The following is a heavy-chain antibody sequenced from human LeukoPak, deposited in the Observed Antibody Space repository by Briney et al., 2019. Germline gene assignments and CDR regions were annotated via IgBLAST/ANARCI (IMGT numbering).Heavy chain of an antibody. CDR3: ARVGGEAVAGSFDI. J-gene: IGHJ3*02. CDR2: IKQDGSEK. Sequence: GGSLRLSCAASGFTFSSYWMSWVRQAPGKGLEWVANIKQDGSEKYYVDSVKGRFTISRDNAKNSLYLQMNSLRAEDTAVYYCARVGGEAVAGSFDIWGQGTMVTVSS. D-gene: IGHD6-19*01. CDR1: GFTFSSYW. V-gene: IGHV3-7*01.